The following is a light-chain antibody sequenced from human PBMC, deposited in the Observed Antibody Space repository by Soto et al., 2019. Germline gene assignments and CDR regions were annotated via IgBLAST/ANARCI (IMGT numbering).Light chain of an antibody. J-gene: IGKJ4*01. CDR2: GAS. CDR3: QQYGGSPLVT. V-gene: IGKV3-20*01. CDR1: QSVSINY. Sequence: EIVLTQSPGTLSLSPGERATLSCRASQSVSINYLAWYQQKLGQAPRLLIYGASSRATGIPDRFSGSGSGTDFTLTISRLEPEDFAVYYCQQYGGSPLVTFGGGTKVEIK.